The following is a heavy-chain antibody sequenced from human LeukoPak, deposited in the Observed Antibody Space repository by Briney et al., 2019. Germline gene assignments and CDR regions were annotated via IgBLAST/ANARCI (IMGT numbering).Heavy chain of an antibody. CDR1: GFTFDDYG. J-gene: IGHJ4*02. CDR3: ASITIFGVASL. D-gene: IGHD3-3*01. V-gene: IGHV3-20*04. Sequence: PGGSLRLSRAASGFTFDDYGMSWVRQAPGKGLEWVSGINWNGGSTGYADSVKGRFTISRDNAKNSLYLQMNSLRAADTALYYCASITIFGVASLWGQGTLVTVSS. CDR2: INWNGGST.